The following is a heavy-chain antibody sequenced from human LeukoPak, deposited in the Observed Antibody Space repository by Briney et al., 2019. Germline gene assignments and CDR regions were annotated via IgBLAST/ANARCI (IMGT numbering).Heavy chain of an antibody. J-gene: IGHJ5*02. CDR2: IRSKAYGGTT. CDR3: TRDQDYSNYVRFDP. D-gene: IGHD4-11*01. V-gene: IGHV3-49*04. Sequence: PGGSLRLSCTASGFTFGDYAMSWVRQAPGKGLEWVGFIRSKAYGGTTEYAASVKGRFTISRDDSKSIAYLQMNSLKTEDTAVYYCTRDQDYSNYVRFDPWGQGTLVTVSS. CDR1: GFTFGDYA.